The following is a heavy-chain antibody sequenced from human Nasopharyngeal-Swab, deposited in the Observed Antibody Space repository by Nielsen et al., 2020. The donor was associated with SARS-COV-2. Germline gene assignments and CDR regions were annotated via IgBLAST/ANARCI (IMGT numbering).Heavy chain of an antibody. CDR2: IYYSGST. J-gene: IGHJ4*02. CDR1: GGSISSYY. Sequence: SETLSLTCTVPGGSISSYYWSWIRQPPGKGLEWIGHIYYSGSTNYNPSLKTRVTISVDTSKNQFSLKLCSVTAADTAVYYCARGSSTNPLDYWGQGTLVTVSS. V-gene: IGHV4-59*01. CDR3: ARGSSTNPLDY. D-gene: IGHD2-2*01.